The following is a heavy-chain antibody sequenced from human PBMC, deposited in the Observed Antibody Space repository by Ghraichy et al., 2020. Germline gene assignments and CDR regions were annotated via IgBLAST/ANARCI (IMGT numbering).Heavy chain of an antibody. V-gene: IGHV3-15*07. D-gene: IGHD3-3*01. CDR2: IKRRVDGETT. CDR3: TTGYDFWSGYVL. J-gene: IGHJ4*02. CDR1: GFTFSSVW. Sequence: GGSLRLSCAGSGFTFSSVWINWVRQLSGKGLEWVGRIKRRVDGETTEYAAPGKGRFTISRDDSKNTAYLQMNSLNSEDQAVYYCTTGYDFWSGYVLWGQGTLVIVSS.